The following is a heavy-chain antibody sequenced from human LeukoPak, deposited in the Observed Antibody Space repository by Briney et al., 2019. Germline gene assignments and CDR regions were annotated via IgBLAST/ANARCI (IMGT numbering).Heavy chain of an antibody. CDR3: ARGWGIAAAGNYFDP. CDR2: IHTSGST. V-gene: IGHV4-59*10. CDR1: GGSFSGYH. J-gene: IGHJ5*02. D-gene: IGHD6-13*01. Sequence: SETLSLTCAVYGGSFSGYHWSWIRQPAGKGLEWIGRIHTSGSTNYNPSLKSRVTISVDTSKKQFSLKLTSVTAADTAVYYCARGWGIAAAGNYFDPWGQGTLVTVSS.